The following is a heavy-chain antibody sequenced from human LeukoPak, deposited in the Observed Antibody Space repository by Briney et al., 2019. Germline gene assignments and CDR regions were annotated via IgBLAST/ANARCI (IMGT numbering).Heavy chain of an antibody. CDR1: GYTFTSYG. J-gene: IGHJ5*02. CDR2: ISAYNGNT. D-gene: IGHD3-22*01. V-gene: IGHV1-18*01. CDR3: ARVYYDSSGCYWNWFDP. Sequence: ASVKVSCKASGYTFTSYGISWVRQAPGQGLEWMGWISAYNGNTNYAQKLQGRVTMTTDTSTSTAYMELRSLRSDDTAVYYCARVYYDSSGCYWNWFDPWGQGTLVTVSS.